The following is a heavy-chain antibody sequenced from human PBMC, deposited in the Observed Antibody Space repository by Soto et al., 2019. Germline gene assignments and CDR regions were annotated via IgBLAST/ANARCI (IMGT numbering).Heavy chain of an antibody. V-gene: IGHV1-2*02. CDR1: GYSFTGYY. D-gene: IGHD5-18*01. CDR2: INPNSGDT. J-gene: IGHJ4*02. CDR3: ATRYSYVHF. Sequence: ASVKVSGKSSGYSFTGYYIHWVRQAPGQGLEWMGWINPNSGDTNYAQKFQGRVTMTRDTSFSTAYMELSSLRSDDTAVYYCATRYSYVHFWGKGTLVTVSS.